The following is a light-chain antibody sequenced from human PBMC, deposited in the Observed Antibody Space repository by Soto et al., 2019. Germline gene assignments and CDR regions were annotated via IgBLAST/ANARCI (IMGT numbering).Light chain of an antibody. CDR1: SSNIETND. CDR3: ATWDDSLSGVV. J-gene: IGLJ2*01. CDR2: SND. Sequence: QSALTQPPSASGTPGQRVTISCSGSSSNIETNDIFWHQQLPGSAPKLLTYSNDQRPSGVPDRFSASKSGTSASLAISGLRSEDEAEYFCATWDDSLSGVVFGGGTKLTVL. V-gene: IGLV1-47*02.